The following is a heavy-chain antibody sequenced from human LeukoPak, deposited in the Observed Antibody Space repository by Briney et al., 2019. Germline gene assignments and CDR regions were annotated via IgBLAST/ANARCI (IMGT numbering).Heavy chain of an antibody. CDR1: GYTFTVYY. Sequence: GASVNVSCKASGYTFTVYYMHWVRQAPGQGREWVGWINPNSGGTNYTQKFQGRVTMTRDTPISTAYMELSRLRSDDTAVYYCARGLLSGSYYGYFQQWGQGTLLSVSS. D-gene: IGHD1-26*01. J-gene: IGHJ1*01. V-gene: IGHV1-2*02. CDR3: ARGLLSGSYYGYFQQ. CDR2: INPNSGGT.